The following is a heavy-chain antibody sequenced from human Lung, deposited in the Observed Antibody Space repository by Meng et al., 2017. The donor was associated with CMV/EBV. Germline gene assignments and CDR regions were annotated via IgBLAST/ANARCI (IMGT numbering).Heavy chain of an antibody. J-gene: IGHJ4*02. CDR1: GGSFSGYY. V-gene: IGHV4-34*01. Sequence: GSLRLXXAVYGGSFSGYYWSWIRQPPGKGLEWIGEINHSGSTNYNPSLRSRVTISVDTSKNQFSLKLSSVTAADTAVYYCARGRYDFWSGYYRGYFDYWGQGXLVTVSS. CDR2: INHSGST. D-gene: IGHD3-3*01. CDR3: ARGRYDFWSGYYRGYFDY.